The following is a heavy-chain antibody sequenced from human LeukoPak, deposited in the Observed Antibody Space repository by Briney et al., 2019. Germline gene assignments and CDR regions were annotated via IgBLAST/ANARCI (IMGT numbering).Heavy chain of an antibody. J-gene: IGHJ4*02. Sequence: PSETLSLTCAVYGGSFSGYYWSWIRQPPGKGLEWIGEINHSGSTNYNPSLKSRVTISVDTSKNQFSLKLSSVTAADTAVYYCARYVDTAMSRGYYFDYWGQGTLVTVSS. D-gene: IGHD5-18*01. V-gene: IGHV4-34*01. CDR2: INHSGST. CDR1: GGSFSGYY. CDR3: ARYVDTAMSRGYYFDY.